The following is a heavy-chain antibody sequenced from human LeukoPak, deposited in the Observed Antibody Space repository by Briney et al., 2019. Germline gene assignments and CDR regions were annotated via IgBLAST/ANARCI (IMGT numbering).Heavy chain of an antibody. CDR3: ARDGFVVVPAATYYYMDV. D-gene: IGHD2-2*01. J-gene: IGHJ6*03. V-gene: IGHV1-18*01. CDR2: ITTNNDNT. CDR1: GYTFSSSG. Sequence: GASVKVSCKASGYTFSSSGISWVRQAPGQGLEWMGWITTNNDNTKYSHKFQDRVTMTTDTSTSTAYMELRSLRSDDTAVYYCARDGFVVVPAATYYYMDVWGKGTTVTVSS.